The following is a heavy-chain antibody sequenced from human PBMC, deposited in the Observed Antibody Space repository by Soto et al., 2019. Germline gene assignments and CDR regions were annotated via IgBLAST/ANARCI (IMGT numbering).Heavy chain of an antibody. D-gene: IGHD3-3*01. CDR3: ARTGFWSGYEFDY. J-gene: IGHJ4*02. V-gene: IGHV1-18*04. Sequence: ASVKVSCKASGYTFTGYYMHWVRQAPGQGLEWMGWISTYNGNTNYAQKVQGRVTMTTDTSTTTAYMELRSLRSDDTAVYYCARTGFWSGYEFDYWGLGTLVTVSS. CDR2: ISTYNGNT. CDR1: GYTFTGYY.